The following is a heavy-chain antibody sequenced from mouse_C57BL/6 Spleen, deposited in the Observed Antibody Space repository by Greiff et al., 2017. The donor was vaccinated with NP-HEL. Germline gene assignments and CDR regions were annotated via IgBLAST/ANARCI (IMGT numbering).Heavy chain of an antibody. CDR3: ARKGDYDGFDY. D-gene: IGHD2-3*01. V-gene: IGHV1-20*01. CDR1: CYSFPGSF. CDR2: INPYTGYP. Sequence: EVQLQQSGPELVPPWDSVKISCKASCYSFPGSFMNWLLQSHGQSLEWIGRINPYTGYPFYNQKFKGKATLTVDKSSSTAHMELRSLTSEDSAVYYCARKGDYDGFDYWGQGTTLTVSS. J-gene: IGHJ2*01.